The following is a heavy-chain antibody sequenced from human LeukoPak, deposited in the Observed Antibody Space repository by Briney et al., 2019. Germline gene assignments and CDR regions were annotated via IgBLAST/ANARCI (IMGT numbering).Heavy chain of an antibody. Sequence: SETLSLTCTVSGGSISSYYWSWIRQPPGKGLEWIGYIYYSGSTNYNPSLKSRVTISVDTSKNQFSLKLSSVTAADTAVYYCAGIARGRNFDYWGQGTLVTVSS. CDR2: IYYSGST. CDR3: AGIARGRNFDY. V-gene: IGHV4-59*01. J-gene: IGHJ4*02. D-gene: IGHD2-21*01. CDR1: GGSISSYY.